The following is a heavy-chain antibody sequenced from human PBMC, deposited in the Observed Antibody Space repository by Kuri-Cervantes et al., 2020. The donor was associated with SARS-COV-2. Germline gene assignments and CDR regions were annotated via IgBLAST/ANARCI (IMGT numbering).Heavy chain of an antibody. CDR3: ARDFKQSRGSQ. CDR1: GFSLKRNY. J-gene: IGHJ4*02. Sequence: GESLKISCAASGFSLKRNYMNWVRQAPGKGLEWISYISSGRGTTYYADSVKGRFTISRDNAKNSLFLQMNSLRDDDTAVYYCARDFKQSRGSQWGQGTLVTVSS. CDR2: ISSGRGTT. D-gene: IGHD1-26*01. V-gene: IGHV3-48*02.